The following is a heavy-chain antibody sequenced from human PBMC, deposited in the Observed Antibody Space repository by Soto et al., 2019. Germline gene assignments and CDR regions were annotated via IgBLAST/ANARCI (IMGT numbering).Heavy chain of an antibody. Sequence: QVQLVESGGGLVKPGGSLRLACAASGFSFDDSYMSWIRQAPGKGLEWLSYIGGGSSYTNYADSVKGRFTISRDNAKRSLYLEMNSLRADDTAVYYCAKTIVAASGYYFDHWGQGNVVTVSS. CDR2: IGGGSSYT. CDR3: AKTIVAASGYYFDH. V-gene: IGHV3-11*06. CDR1: GFSFDDSY. J-gene: IGHJ4*02. D-gene: IGHD2-21*01.